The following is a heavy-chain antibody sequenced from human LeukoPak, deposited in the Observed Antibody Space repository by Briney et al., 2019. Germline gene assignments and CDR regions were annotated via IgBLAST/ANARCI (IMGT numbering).Heavy chain of an antibody. CDR1: GYRFTSYW. V-gene: IGHV5-51*01. J-gene: IGHJ3*02. CDR3: ARRDHRHAFDI. Sequence: GESLQISCKGSGYRFTSYWIGWVRQMPGKGLEWMGIIYPGDSDTRYSPSFQGQVTISADKSISTAYPQWSSLKASDTAMYYCARRDHRHAFDIWGQGTMVTVSS. CDR2: IYPGDSDT.